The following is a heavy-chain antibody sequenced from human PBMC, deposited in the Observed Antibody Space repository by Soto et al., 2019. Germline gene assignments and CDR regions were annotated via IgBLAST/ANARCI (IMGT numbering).Heavy chain of an antibody. V-gene: IGHV1-46*01. CDR3: AREAESSSSAFDI. CDR2: INPSGGST. CDR1: GYTFTSYY. D-gene: IGHD6-6*01. J-gene: IGHJ3*02. Sequence: QVQLVQSGAEVKKPGASVKVSCKASGYTFTSYYMHWVRQAPGQGLEWMGIINPSGGSTSYAQKLQGRVTMTTDTSTSTAYMELRSLRSDDTAVYYCAREAESSSSAFDIWGQGTMVTVSS.